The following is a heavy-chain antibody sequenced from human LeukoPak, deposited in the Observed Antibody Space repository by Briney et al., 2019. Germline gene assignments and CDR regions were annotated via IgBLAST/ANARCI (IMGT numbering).Heavy chain of an antibody. Sequence: ASVKVSCKASGYTFTGYYMHWVRQAPGQGLEWMGWINPNSGGTNYAQKFQGWVTMTRDTSISTAYMELSRLRSDDTAVYYCARVYDSSGYDYAFDIWGQGTMVTVSS. D-gene: IGHD3-22*01. CDR3: ARVYDSSGYDYAFDI. CDR1: GYTFTGYY. CDR2: INPNSGGT. V-gene: IGHV1-2*04. J-gene: IGHJ3*02.